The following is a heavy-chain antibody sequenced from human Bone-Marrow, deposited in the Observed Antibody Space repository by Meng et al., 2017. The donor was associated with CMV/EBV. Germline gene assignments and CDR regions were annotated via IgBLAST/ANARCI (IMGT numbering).Heavy chain of an antibody. CDR3: ASCCGYSYSTNYYYYGMDV. V-gene: IGHV3-30*02. J-gene: IGHJ6*02. CDR1: GFTFSSYG. Sequence: GGSLRLSCAASGFTFSSYGMHWVRQAPGKGLEWVAFIRYDGSNKYYADSVKGRFTISRDNAKNTLYLQMNSLRAEDTAVYYCASCCGYSYSTNYYYYGMDVWGQGTTVTVSS. D-gene: IGHD6-13*01. CDR2: IRYDGSNK.